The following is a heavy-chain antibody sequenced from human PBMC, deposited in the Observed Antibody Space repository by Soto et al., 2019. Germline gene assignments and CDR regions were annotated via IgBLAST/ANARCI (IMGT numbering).Heavy chain of an antibody. V-gene: IGHV4-59*08. D-gene: IGHD3-16*02. CDR1: GGSISSYY. CDR3: ARLSYDYIWGSYRLDV. Sequence: SETLSLTCTVSGGSISSYYWSWIRQPPGKGLEWIGYIYYSGSTNYNPSLKSRVTISVDTSKNQFSLKLSSVTAADTAVYYCARLSYDYIWGSYRLDVWGKGTTVTVPS. CDR2: IYYSGST. J-gene: IGHJ6*04.